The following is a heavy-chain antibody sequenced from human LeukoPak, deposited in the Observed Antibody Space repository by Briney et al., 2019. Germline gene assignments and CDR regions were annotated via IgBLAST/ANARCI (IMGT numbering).Heavy chain of an antibody. V-gene: IGHV4-34*01. Sequence: PSETLSLTCAVYGGSFSYYYWSWIRQPPEKGLEWIGEINRSGSTNYNPSLKSRVTISVGTSKNQFSLKLSSVTAADTAVYYCARGGFYCGDDCYVDYWGQGTPVTVSS. D-gene: IGHD2-21*02. CDR2: INRSGST. CDR3: ARGGFYCGDDCYVDY. J-gene: IGHJ4*02. CDR1: GGSFSYYY.